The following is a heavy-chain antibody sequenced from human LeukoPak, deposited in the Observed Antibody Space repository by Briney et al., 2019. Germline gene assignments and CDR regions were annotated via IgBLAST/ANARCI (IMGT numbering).Heavy chain of an antibody. V-gene: IGHV1-18*01. J-gene: IGHJ4*02. CDR3: AREGSGLDY. CDR2: ISVYNGNT. D-gene: IGHD3-10*01. Sequence: ASVKVSCKASGYTFTDFGVNWVRQAPGQGLEWIGWISVYNGNTNYTQKLQGRVTMTTDMSTHTAYMELRSLRSDDTAVFYCAREGSGLDYWGQGTLVTVSS. CDR1: GYTFTDFG.